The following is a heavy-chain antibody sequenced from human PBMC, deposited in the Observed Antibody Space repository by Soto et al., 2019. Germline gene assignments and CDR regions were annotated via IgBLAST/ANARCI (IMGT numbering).Heavy chain of an antibody. CDR1: GGAFSRYA. V-gene: IGHV1-69*01. Sequence: QVLLVQSGAEVKKPGSSVKVSCKASGGAFSRYAISWVRQAPGQGLEWVGGIFPMYGTPVYAQKLQGRVTLTADEATTTAYMELSGMRYEDTAFYYCAIDYEYQILEFAALDNWGQGTMVTVS. CDR2: IFPMYGTP. CDR3: AIDYEYQILEFAALDN. D-gene: IGHD5-12*01. J-gene: IGHJ3*02.